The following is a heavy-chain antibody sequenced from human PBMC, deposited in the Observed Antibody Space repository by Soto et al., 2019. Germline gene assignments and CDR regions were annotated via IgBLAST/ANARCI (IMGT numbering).Heavy chain of an antibody. J-gene: IGHJ4*02. Sequence: WSLRLSCEASGFTVSTNYMTWVRQAPGKGLEWVSVLYSSGSTYYADSVKGRFTISRDNSKNTLYLQMNSLRAEDTAIYYCARGSGSLYYFNYWGLGTLVTVSS. CDR2: LYSSGST. CDR3: ARGSGSLYYFNY. V-gene: IGHV3-53*01. CDR1: GFTVSTNY. D-gene: IGHD1-26*01.